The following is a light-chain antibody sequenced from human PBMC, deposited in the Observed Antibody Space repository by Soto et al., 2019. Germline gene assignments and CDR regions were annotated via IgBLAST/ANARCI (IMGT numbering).Light chain of an antibody. CDR1: QSVSSNN. V-gene: IGKV3-20*01. J-gene: IGKJ3*01. CDR2: GAS. Sequence: EIVLTQSPDTLSLSPGERATLSCRASQSVSSNNLAWYQQKPGQAPRLLIYGASRRATGIPDRFSGSGSGTDFTLTIDRLEPEDFAVYSCQQYATSPTSFGPGTKVDIK. CDR3: QQYATSPTS.